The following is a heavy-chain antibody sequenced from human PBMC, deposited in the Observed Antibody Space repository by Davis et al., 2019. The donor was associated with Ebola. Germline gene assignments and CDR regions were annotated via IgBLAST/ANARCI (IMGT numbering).Heavy chain of an antibody. CDR3: ARVSSCRHDYGDSRPCYYGMDV. CDR1: GGTFRSSA. CDR2: IIPTLDTT. Sequence: SVKASCKASGGTFRSSAINWVRQAPGQGLEWVGRIIPTLDTTIYAQKFQGRVTISADKSTTTVYMELSSLRSEDTAVYYCARVSSCRHDYGDSRPCYYGMDVWGQGTTVTVSS. J-gene: IGHJ6*02. V-gene: IGHV1-69*04. D-gene: IGHD4-17*01.